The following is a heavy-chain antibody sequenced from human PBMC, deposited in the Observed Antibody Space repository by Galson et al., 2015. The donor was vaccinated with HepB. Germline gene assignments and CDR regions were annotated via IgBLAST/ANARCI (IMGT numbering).Heavy chain of an antibody. D-gene: IGHD3-22*01. V-gene: IGHV1-69*04. CDR1: GGTFSSYT. CDR2: IIPILGIA. J-gene: IGHJ3*02. CDR3: AREVDYYDSSGYPGAFDI. Sequence: SVKVSCKASGGTFSSYTISWVRQAPGQGLEWMGRIIPILGIANYAQKFQGRVTITADKSTSTAYMELSSLRSEDTAVYYCAREVDYYDSSGYPGAFDIWGQGTVVTVSS.